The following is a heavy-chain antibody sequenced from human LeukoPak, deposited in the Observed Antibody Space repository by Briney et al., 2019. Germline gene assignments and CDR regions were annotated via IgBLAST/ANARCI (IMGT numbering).Heavy chain of an antibody. V-gene: IGHV1-8*01. CDR1: GYTFTSYD. D-gene: IGHD1-7*01. J-gene: IGHJ6*02. CDR2: MNPNSGNT. CDR3: ARGYNWNYYYYYGMDV. Sequence: ASVKVSCKASGYTFTSYDINWVRQTTGQGLEWMGWMNPNSGNTGYAQKFQGRVTMTRNTSISTAYMELCSLRSEDTAVYYCARGYNWNYYYYYGMDVWGQGTTVTVSS.